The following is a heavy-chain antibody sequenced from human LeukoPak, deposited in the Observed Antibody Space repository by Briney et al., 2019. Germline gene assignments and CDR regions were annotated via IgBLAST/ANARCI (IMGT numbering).Heavy chain of an antibody. D-gene: IGHD2-21*01. J-gene: IGHJ4*02. CDR3: PRDTDWSFDY. V-gene: IGHV3-48*01. CDR2: INNDRSSI. CDR1: GFTFSGYS. Sequence: GGSLRLSCAASGFTFSGYSMNWVRQAPGKGPEWISYINNDRSSIADSVKGRFIISRDTAENSLFLQMNSLRVEDTALYYCPRDTDWSFDYWGQGILVTVSS.